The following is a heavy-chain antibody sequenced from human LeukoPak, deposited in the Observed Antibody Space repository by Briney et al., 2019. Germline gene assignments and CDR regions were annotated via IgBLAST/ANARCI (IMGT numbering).Heavy chain of an antibody. CDR3: ARDRPVGATTYGMDV. D-gene: IGHD1-26*01. Sequence: PSETLSLTCTVSGGSISSGSYYWSWIRQPAGKGLEWIGRIYTSGSTNYNPSLKSRVTISVDTSKNQFSLKLSSVTAADTAVYYCARDRPVGATTYGMDVWGQGTTVTASS. J-gene: IGHJ6*02. CDR1: GGSISSGSYY. CDR2: IYTSGST. V-gene: IGHV4-61*02.